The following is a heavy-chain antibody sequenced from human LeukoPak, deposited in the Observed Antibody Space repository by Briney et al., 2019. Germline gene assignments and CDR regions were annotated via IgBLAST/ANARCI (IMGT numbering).Heavy chain of an antibody. CDR1: GFTFSSYI. CDR3: ATLGGGTNAFDI. J-gene: IGHJ3*02. CDR2: ISSSSSYI. V-gene: IGHV3-21*01. D-gene: IGHD1-26*01. Sequence: PGGSLRLSCAASGFTFSSYIMNWVRQAPGKGLEWVSSISSSSSYIYYADSVKGRFTISRDNAKNSLYLQMNSLRAEDTAVYYCATLGGGTNAFDIWGQGTMVTVSS.